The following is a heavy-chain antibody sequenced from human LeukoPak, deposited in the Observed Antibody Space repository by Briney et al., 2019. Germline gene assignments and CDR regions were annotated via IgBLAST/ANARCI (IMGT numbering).Heavy chain of an antibody. CDR3: ARRPDYGDYWYFDL. J-gene: IGHJ2*01. V-gene: IGHV4-59*01. Sequence: GSLRLSCAASGFTFSNYAMSWVRQAPGKGLEWIGYIHYSGSSRSHPSLNSRVTMSVDTSKSQFSLKLTSVTAADTAVYYCARRPDYGDYWYFDLWGRGTLVTVSS. D-gene: IGHD4-17*01. CDR2: IHYSGSS. CDR1: GFTFSNYA.